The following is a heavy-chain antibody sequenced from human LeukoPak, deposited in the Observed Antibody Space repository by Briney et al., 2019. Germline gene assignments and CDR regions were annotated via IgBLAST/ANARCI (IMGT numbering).Heavy chain of an antibody. V-gene: IGHV1-24*01. Sequence: ASVKVSCKVSGYTLTELSMHWVRHAPGGGREWMGGFDPEDGETIYAQKFQGRVTMTEDTSTDTAYMELSSLRSEDTAVYYCARQWLRPSPNWFDPWGQGTLVTVSS. J-gene: IGHJ5*02. CDR1: GYTLTELS. CDR3: ARQWLRPSPNWFDP. D-gene: IGHD5-12*01. CDR2: FDPEDGET.